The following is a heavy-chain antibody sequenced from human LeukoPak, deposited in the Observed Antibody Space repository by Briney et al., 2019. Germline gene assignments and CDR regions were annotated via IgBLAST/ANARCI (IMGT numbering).Heavy chain of an antibody. Sequence: PGGSLRLSCAASGFTFSSYAMSWVRQVPGKGLEWVSAIATSGDTYYAGSVKGRFTIARENAKNSLYLQMNSLRAGDTAVYYCARGGRPAPFDYWGQGTLVTVSS. D-gene: IGHD2-2*01. CDR1: GFTFSSYA. CDR3: ARGGRPAPFDY. J-gene: IGHJ4*02. V-gene: IGHV3-13*04. CDR2: IATSGDT.